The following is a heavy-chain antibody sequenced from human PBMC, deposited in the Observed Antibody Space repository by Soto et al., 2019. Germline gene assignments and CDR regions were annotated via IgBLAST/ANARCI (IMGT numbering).Heavy chain of an antibody. J-gene: IGHJ5*02. D-gene: IGHD3-10*01. CDR2: IYYSGTT. CDR1: GGSINYSGYH. Sequence: SETLSLTCTVSGGSINYSGYHWSWIRQHPGKGLEWIGYIYYSGTTNYNPSLKGRVTISVDTSKNQFSLKLSSVTAADTAVYYCARGGEQSNWFDPWGQGTLVTVSS. V-gene: IGHV4-31*03. CDR3: ARGGEQSNWFDP.